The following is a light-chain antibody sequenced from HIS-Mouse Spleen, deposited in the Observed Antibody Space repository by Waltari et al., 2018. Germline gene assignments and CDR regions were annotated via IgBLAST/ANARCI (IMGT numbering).Light chain of an antibody. CDR1: SSDVGGYNY. J-gene: IGLJ2*01. Sequence: QSALPQPASVSGSPGQSITLSCTATSSDVGGYNYVSWYQQHPGKAPKPMIYDVSNRPSGVSNRFSGSKSGNTASLTISGLQAEDEADYYCSSYTSSSFNVVFGGGTKLTVL. CDR2: DVS. CDR3: SSYTSSSFNVV. V-gene: IGLV2-14*03.